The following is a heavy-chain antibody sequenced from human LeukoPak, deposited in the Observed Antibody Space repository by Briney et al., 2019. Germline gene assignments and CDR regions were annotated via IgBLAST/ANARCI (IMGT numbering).Heavy chain of an antibody. Sequence: GGSLRLSCAASGFTFSDYYMSWIRQAPGKGLEWVSYISSSSFYTNYADSVKGRFTISIDNAKKSLYLQMNSLRAEGTAVYYCARDRSSSSWFDYWGQGTRVTVPS. CDR2: ISSSSFYT. D-gene: IGHD6-13*01. V-gene: IGHV3-11*05. CDR3: ARDRSSSSWFDY. J-gene: IGHJ4*02. CDR1: GFTFSDYY.